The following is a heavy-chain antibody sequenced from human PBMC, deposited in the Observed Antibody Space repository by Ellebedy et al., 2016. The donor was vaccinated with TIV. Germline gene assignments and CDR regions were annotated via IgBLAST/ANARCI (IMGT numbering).Heavy chain of an antibody. D-gene: IGHD2-2*01. CDR3: VTHCSSTSCTNTALDY. CDR2: IHSSGST. V-gene: IGHV4-39*01. CDR1: GGSISTSSYY. Sequence: SETLSLTXTVSGGSISTSSYYWGWIRQPPGEGLEWIGSIHSSGSTYYSPSLKSRLTISIDTSKKQFSLRLNSVTATDTAVYYCVTHCSSTSCTNTALDYWGQGTLVTVSS. J-gene: IGHJ4*02.